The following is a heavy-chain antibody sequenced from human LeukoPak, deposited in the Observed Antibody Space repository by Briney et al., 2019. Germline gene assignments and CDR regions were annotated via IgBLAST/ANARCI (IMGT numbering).Heavy chain of an antibody. CDR1: GFTFSSYG. Sequence: PGRSLRLSCAASGFTFSSYGMHWVRQAPGKGLEWVAVISYDGSNKYYADSVKGRFIISRDNSKNTLYLQMNSLRAEDTAVYYCAKDGLRFPFDPWGQGTLVTVSS. V-gene: IGHV3-30*18. CDR3: AKDGLRFPFDP. D-gene: IGHD3-3*01. J-gene: IGHJ5*02. CDR2: ISYDGSNK.